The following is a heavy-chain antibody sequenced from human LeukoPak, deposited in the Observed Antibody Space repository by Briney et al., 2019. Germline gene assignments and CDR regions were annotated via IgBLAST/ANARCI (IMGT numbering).Heavy chain of an antibody. CDR2: IYHSGST. J-gene: IGHJ4*02. D-gene: IGHD2-2*01. CDR1: AYSISSGYY. Sequence: KPSETLSLTCAVSAYSISSGYYWAWIRQPPGKGLEWIGSIYHSGSTYYNPSLESRVTISIDTSKNQFSLKLSSVTAADTAVYYCTRHGIECSSTNCYWATVRYWGQGTLVTVSS. V-gene: IGHV4-38-2*01. CDR3: TRHGIECSSTNCYWATVRY.